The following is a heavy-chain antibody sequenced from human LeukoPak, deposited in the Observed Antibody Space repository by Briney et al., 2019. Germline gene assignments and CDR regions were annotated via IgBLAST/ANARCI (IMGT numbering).Heavy chain of an antibody. D-gene: IGHD3-10*01. Sequence: PSETLSLTCAVSGGSILTTNWWSWVRQPPGKGLEWIGEVHLSGASNYNPSLKSRVNMSIDKSKNQFSLRLNSVTAADTAVYYCARHTSMVRGVMKYYFDYWGQGTLATVSS. J-gene: IGHJ4*02. CDR3: ARHTSMVRGVMKYYFDY. CDR1: GGSILTTNW. V-gene: IGHV4-4*02. CDR2: VHLSGAS.